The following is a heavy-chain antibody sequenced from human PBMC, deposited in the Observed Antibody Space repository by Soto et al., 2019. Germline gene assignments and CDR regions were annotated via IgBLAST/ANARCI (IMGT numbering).Heavy chain of an antibody. Sequence: GGSLRLSCAASGFTFRSFTMNWVRQAPGKGLEWVSTISSNSAYIYYTDALRGRFTMSRDNAKNSLHLHMNSLRAEDTAVYYCTRDASRDSSARGWFDPWGPGTLVTVSS. D-gene: IGHD6-13*01. CDR2: ISSNSAYI. V-gene: IGHV3-21*01. J-gene: IGHJ5*02. CDR1: GFTFRSFT. CDR3: TRDASRDSSARGWFDP.